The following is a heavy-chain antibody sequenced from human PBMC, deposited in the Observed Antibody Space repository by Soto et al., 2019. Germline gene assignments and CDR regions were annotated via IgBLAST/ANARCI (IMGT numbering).Heavy chain of an antibody. V-gene: IGHV4-34*01. CDR1: GGSFSGYY. D-gene: IGHD1-26*01. Sequence: SETLSLTCAVYGGSFSGYYWSWIRQPPGKGLEWIGEINHSGSTNYNPSLKSRVTISVDTSKNQFSLKLSSVTAADTAVYYCARGYSGSYYWSWFDPWGPGTLVTVSS. J-gene: IGHJ5*02. CDR3: ARGYSGSYYWSWFDP. CDR2: INHSGST.